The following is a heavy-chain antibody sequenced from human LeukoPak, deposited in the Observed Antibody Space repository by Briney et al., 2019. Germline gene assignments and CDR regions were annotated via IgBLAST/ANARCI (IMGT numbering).Heavy chain of an antibody. D-gene: IGHD3-22*01. Sequence: GGSLRLSCAASGFTFSSYWMHWVRQGPGKGLVWVSRINTDGSSTSYADSVKGRFTISRDNAKNTLYLQMNSLRAEDTAVCYCARVRSYYDSGGYFPGTYYFDYWGQGTLVTVSS. V-gene: IGHV3-74*01. CDR2: INTDGSST. CDR1: GFTFSSYW. J-gene: IGHJ4*02. CDR3: ARVRSYYDSGGYFPGTYYFDY.